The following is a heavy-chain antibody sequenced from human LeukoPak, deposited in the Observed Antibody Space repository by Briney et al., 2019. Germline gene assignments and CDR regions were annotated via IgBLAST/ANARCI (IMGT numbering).Heavy chain of an antibody. CDR3: ARESSRLQVVARIYMDV. V-gene: IGHV3-72*01. D-gene: IGHD2-2*01. Sequence: GGSLRLSCADTGVSLSNHYISCVRQTPGKGLEWVGRTRNKAESYKTEYAASVKGRFTISRDDSKKSLFLHMNSLKTEDTAVYYCARESSRLQVVARIYMDVWGKGTTVTVSS. CDR2: TRNKAESYKT. J-gene: IGHJ6*03. CDR1: GVSLSNHY.